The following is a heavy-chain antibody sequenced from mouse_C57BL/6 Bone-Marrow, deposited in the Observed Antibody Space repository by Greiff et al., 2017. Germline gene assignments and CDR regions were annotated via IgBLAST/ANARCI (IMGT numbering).Heavy chain of an antibody. V-gene: IGHV3-6*01. CDR2: ISYDGSN. CDR1: GYSITSGYY. Sequence: EVQLVESGPGLVKPSQSLSLTCSVTGYSITSGYYWNWIRQFPGNKLEWMGYISYDGSNNYNPSLKNRISITRDTSKNQFFLKLNSVTTEDTATYYCARGRIGSSYYWGQGTTLTVSS. D-gene: IGHD1-1*01. CDR3: ARGRIGSSYY. J-gene: IGHJ2*01.